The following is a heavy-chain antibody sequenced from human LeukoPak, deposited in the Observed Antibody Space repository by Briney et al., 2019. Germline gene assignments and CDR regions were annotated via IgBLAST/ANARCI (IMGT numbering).Heavy chain of an antibody. CDR3: ARPRSGSYFDWFDP. J-gene: IGHJ5*02. V-gene: IGHV4-39*01. CDR1: GGSISSSGYY. CDR2: IYYSGST. Sequence: PSETLSLTCTVSGGSISSSGYYWGWIRQPPGKGLEWIGSIYYSGSTYYNPSLKSRVTISVDTSKNQFSLKLSSVTAADTAVYYCARPRSGSYFDWFDPWGQGTLVTVSS. D-gene: IGHD1-26*01.